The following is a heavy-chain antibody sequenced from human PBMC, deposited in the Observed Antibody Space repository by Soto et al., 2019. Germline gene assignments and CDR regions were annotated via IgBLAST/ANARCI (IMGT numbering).Heavy chain of an antibody. J-gene: IGHJ4*02. Sequence: PSETLSLTCSVSGGAISSGAHYWGWIRQPPGKGLDWIGSVNYGGTTYYNPSLKSRVTVSVDTSNNQFSLRLSSVTAADTAVYLCVRHLVTSAPGRIDHWGQGTLVTVSS. CDR1: GGAISSGAHY. CDR3: VRHLVTSAPGRIDH. CDR2: VNYGGTT. V-gene: IGHV4-39*01. D-gene: IGHD4-17*01.